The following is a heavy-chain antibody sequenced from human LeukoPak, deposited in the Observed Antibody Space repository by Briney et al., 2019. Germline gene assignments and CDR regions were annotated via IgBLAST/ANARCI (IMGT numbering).Heavy chain of an antibody. Sequence: ASVKVSCKASAYTFTNYDINWVRQATGQGLEWVGWMDPNSGNTGYAQKVLGRVTMTRNTSISTAYMELSSLRSEETAVYYCARGRWGTSYYGMDVWGQGTTVSVSS. CDR1: AYTFTNYD. CDR2: MDPNSGNT. J-gene: IGHJ6*02. CDR3: ARGRWGTSYYGMDV. V-gene: IGHV1-8*01. D-gene: IGHD1-14*01.